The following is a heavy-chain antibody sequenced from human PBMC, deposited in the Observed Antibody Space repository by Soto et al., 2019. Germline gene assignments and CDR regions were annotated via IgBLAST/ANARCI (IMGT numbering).Heavy chain of an antibody. CDR1: GFTFSSYA. CDR3: ANPPRSSGYIRDY. D-gene: IGHD6-19*01. J-gene: IGHJ4*02. CDR2: ISGSGGST. V-gene: IGHV3-23*01. Sequence: GGSLRLSCAASGFTFSSYAMSWVRQAPGKGLEWVSAISGSGGSTYYADPVKGRFTISRDNSKNTLYLQMNSLRAEDTAVYYCANPPRSSGYIRDYWGQGTLVTVSS.